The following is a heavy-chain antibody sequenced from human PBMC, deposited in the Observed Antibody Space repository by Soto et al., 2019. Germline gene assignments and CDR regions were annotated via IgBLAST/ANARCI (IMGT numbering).Heavy chain of an antibody. V-gene: IGHV4-34*01. CDR3: AGSFGEGAKWFDP. D-gene: IGHD3-10*01. CDR1: GGSFSGYY. CDR2: INHSGST. Sequence: SETLSLTCAVYGGSFSGYYWSWIRQPPGKGLEWIGEINHSGSTNYNPSLKSRVTISVDTSKNQFSLKLSSVTAADTVVYYCAGSFGEGAKWFDPWGQGTLVTVSS. J-gene: IGHJ5*02.